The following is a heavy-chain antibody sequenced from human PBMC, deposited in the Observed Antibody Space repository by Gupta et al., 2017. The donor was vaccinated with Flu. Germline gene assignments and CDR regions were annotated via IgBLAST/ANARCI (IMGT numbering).Heavy chain of an antibody. CDR3: ARDDRYCSSTSCPRGGRYYYYGMDV. V-gene: IGHV3-21*01. D-gene: IGHD2-2*01. CDR2: ISSSSSYI. CDR1: GFTFSSYS. Sequence: EVQLVESGGGLVKPGGSLRLSCAASGFTFSSYSMNWVRQAPGKGLEWVSSISSSSSYIYYADSVKGRFTISRDNAKNSLYLQMNSLRAEDTAVYYCARDDRYCSSTSCPRGGRYYYYGMDVWGQGTTVTVSS. J-gene: IGHJ6*02.